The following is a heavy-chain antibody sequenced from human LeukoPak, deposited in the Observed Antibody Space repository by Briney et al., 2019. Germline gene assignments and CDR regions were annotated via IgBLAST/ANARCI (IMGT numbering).Heavy chain of an antibody. J-gene: IGHJ4*02. CDR3: AKGGSGILTGPAHLFDY. D-gene: IGHD3-9*01. V-gene: IGHV3-23*01. Sequence: PGGSLRLSCAASGFTFSSYAMSWVRQAPGKGLEWVSAISGSGGSTYYADSVKGRFTISRDNSKNTLYLQMNSLRAEDTAVYYCAKGGSGILTGPAHLFDYWGQGTLVTVSS. CDR2: ISGSGGST. CDR1: GFTFSSYA.